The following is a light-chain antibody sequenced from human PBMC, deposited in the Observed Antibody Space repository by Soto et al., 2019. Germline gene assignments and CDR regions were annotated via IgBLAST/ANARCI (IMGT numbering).Light chain of an antibody. CDR2: GAS. J-gene: IGKJ2*01. CDR1: QSIASR. Sequence: DIQMTQSPSSLSASVGDRVTITCRASQSIASRLNWYQQKPGRAPKLLIYGASTLESGVPSRFSGSGSGTDFTLTVSSLQAEDFATYYCQQTDTIPRTFGQGTKVDVK. V-gene: IGKV1-39*01. CDR3: QQTDTIPRT.